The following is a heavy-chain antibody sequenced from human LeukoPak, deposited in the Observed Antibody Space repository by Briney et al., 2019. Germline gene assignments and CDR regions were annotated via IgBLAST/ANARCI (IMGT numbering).Heavy chain of an antibody. J-gene: IGHJ4*02. CDR2: INHSGST. Sequence: SETLSLTCAVYGGSFIDYYWSWIRQPPGKGLEWLGEINHSGSTSYNPSLQSRVTLLVDPSKNQFSLKLNSVTAADTAVYYCARGGYAKPLYYFDYWGQGTLVTVSS. V-gene: IGHV4-34*01. D-gene: IGHD5-12*01. CDR3: ARGGYAKPLYYFDY. CDR1: GGSFIDYY.